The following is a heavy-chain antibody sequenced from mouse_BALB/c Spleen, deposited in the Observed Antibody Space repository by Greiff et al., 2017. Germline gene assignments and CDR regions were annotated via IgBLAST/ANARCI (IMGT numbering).Heavy chain of an antibody. Sequence: EVQLVESGGGLVQPGGSLKLSCAASGFTFSSYGMSWVRQTPDKRLELVATINSNGGSTYYPDSVKGRFTISRDNAKNTLYLQMSSLKSEDTAMYYCARDPYGNYDWFAYWGQGTLVTVSA. D-gene: IGHD2-1*01. V-gene: IGHV5-6-3*01. CDR2: INSNGGST. CDR1: GFTFSSYG. J-gene: IGHJ3*01. CDR3: ARDPYGNYDWFAY.